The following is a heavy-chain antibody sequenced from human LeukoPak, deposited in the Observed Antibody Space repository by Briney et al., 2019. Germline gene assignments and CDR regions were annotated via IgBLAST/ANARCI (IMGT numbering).Heavy chain of an antibody. CDR3: ARARTIFGVVIGFDP. V-gene: IGHV1-69*13. CDR1: GGTFSSYA. J-gene: IGHJ5*02. Sequence: GASVKVSCKASGGTFSSYAISWVRQAPGQGLEWMGGIIPIFGTANYAQKFQGRVTITADESTSTAYMELNSLRSEDTAVYYCARARTIFGVVIGFDPWGQGTLVTVSS. CDR2: IIPIFGTA. D-gene: IGHD3-3*01.